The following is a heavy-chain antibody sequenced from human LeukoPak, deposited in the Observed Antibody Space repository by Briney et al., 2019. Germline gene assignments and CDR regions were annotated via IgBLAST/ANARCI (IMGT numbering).Heavy chain of an antibody. V-gene: IGHV4-4*02. CDR1: GGSISSNW. CDR3: AGSGYYCHDH. D-gene: IGHD2/OR15-2a*01. CDR2: IYHSGNT. J-gene: IGHJ4*02. Sequence: SGTLFLTCGVSGGSISSNWWSWVRQPPGKNLEWIGEIYHSGNTNYNPSLKSRVTISVDKSKNQFSLKLNSVTAADTAVYYCAGSGYYCHDHWGQGILVTVSS.